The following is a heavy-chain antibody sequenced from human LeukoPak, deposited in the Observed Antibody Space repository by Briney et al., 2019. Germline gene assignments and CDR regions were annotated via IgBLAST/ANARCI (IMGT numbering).Heavy chain of an antibody. J-gene: IGHJ6*02. D-gene: IGHD3-9*01. V-gene: IGHV3-9*01. Sequence: PGRSLRLSCVVSGFNLDDYAMHWVRQAPGKGLEWVSVIDWNSGSMAYADSVRGRFTISRDNAKNTLFLQMNTLRVEDTAVYYCTRDLMDYDVSTGLHHYYMDVWGQGTTVTVSS. CDR2: IDWNSGSM. CDR3: TRDLMDYDVSTGLHHYYMDV. CDR1: GFNLDDYA.